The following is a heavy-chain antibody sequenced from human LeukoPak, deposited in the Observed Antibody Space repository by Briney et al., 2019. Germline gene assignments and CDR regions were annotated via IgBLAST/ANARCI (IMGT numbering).Heavy chain of an antibody. Sequence: PGGSLRLSCAAFGVTFSRYWMYWVRQAPGKGPVWVSGIYSDGNDRRYADSVKGRFTISRDNAKNTVFLQMNSLRAEDTAVYYCVRYDWNYPDYWGQGTLVTVSS. D-gene: IGHD1-7*01. V-gene: IGHV3-74*01. J-gene: IGHJ4*02. CDR1: GVTFSRYW. CDR3: VRYDWNYPDY. CDR2: IYSDGNDR.